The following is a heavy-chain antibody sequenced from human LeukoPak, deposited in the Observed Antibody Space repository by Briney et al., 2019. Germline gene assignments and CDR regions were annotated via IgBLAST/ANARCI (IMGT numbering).Heavy chain of an antibody. Sequence: SETLSLTCTVSGGSISSYYWSWIRQPPGKGLEWIGYIYYSGSTNYNPSLKSRVTISVDTSKNQFSLKLTSVTAADTAVYYCARGEVLLWFGELLSPLDYWGQGTLVTVSS. CDR2: IYYSGST. CDR1: GGSISSYY. D-gene: IGHD3-10*01. CDR3: ARGEVLLWFGELLSPLDY. V-gene: IGHV4-59*01. J-gene: IGHJ4*02.